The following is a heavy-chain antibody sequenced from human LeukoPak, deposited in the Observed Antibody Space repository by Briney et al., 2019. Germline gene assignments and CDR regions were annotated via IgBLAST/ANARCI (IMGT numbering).Heavy chain of an antibody. Sequence: GGSLRLSCAASGFTFSSYSMNWVRQAPGKGLEWVSSITSSSSYIYYADSVKGRFTISRDNAKNSLYLQMNSLRGEDTAVYYCARAKDGTNILDYWGQGTLVTVSS. J-gene: IGHJ4*02. V-gene: IGHV3-21*01. CDR3: ARAKDGTNILDY. CDR1: GFTFSSYS. D-gene: IGHD5-24*01. CDR2: ITSSSSYI.